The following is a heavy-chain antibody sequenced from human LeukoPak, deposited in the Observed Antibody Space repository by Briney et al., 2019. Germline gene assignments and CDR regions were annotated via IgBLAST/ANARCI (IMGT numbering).Heavy chain of an antibody. CDR1: GGSISSYY. CDR3: ARHAVDDAFDI. CDR2: IYYSGST. D-gene: IGHD4-23*01. Sequence: SETLSLTCTVSGGSISSYYWNWIRQPPGKGLEWIGNIYYSGSTNYNPSLKSRVTISVDTSKNQFSLKLSSVTAADTAVYYCARHAVDDAFDIWGQGTMVTVSS. V-gene: IGHV4-59*08. J-gene: IGHJ3*02.